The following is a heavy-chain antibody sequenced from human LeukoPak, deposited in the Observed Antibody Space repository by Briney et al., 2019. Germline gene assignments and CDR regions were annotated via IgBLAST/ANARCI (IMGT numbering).Heavy chain of an antibody. CDR1: GGSISSYY. CDR2: NYYSGST. Sequence: SETLSLTCTVSGGSISSYYGRWIRQPPGRGLEWIGYNYYSGSTNYNPALKSRVTISVDTSKNQFSLKLSSVTAADTDVYYCARTTEGGYTYNYFYCYYMDVWGKGTTVTISS. J-gene: IGHJ6*03. D-gene: IGHD5-18*01. V-gene: IGHV4-59*01. CDR3: ARTTEGGYTYNYFYCYYMDV.